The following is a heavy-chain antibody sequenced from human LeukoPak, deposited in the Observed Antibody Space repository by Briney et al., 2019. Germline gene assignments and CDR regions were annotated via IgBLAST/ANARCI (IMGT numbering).Heavy chain of an antibody. J-gene: IGHJ4*02. D-gene: IGHD2-21*01. CDR1: GYSISSGYY. V-gene: IGHV4-38-2*02. CDR3: AREDMRLGYFDY. CDR2: IYHSGST. Sequence: SETLSLTCTVSGYSISSGYYWGCIRQPPGKGLEWIGSIYHSGSTYYNPSLRSRVTIAVATSKNQFSLMLSVVTAADTAVYYCAREDMRLGYFDYWGQGTLVTVSS.